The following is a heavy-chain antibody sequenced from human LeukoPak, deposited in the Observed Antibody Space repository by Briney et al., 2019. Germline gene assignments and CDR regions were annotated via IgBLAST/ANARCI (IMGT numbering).Heavy chain of an antibody. CDR3: ARHVRGYSYVNPDY. Sequence: PSETLSLTCTVSGGSISSYYWSWIRQPPGKGLEWIGYIYYSGSTNYNPSLKSRVTISVDTSKNQFSLKLSSVTAVDTAVYYCARHVRGYSYVNPDYWGQGTLVTVSS. CDR1: GGSISSYY. D-gene: IGHD5-18*01. CDR2: IYYSGST. J-gene: IGHJ4*02. V-gene: IGHV4-59*08.